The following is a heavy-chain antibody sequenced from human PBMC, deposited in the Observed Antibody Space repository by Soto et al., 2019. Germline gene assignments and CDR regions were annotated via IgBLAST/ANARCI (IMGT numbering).Heavy chain of an antibody. CDR2: IIPIFGTA. J-gene: IGHJ5*02. V-gene: IGHV1-69*01. CDR1: GGTFSSHA. CDR3: ARDIVVVPAATMFDP. D-gene: IGHD2-2*01. Sequence: QVQLVQSGAEVRKPGSSVKVSCKASGGTFSSHAISWVRQAPGQGLEWMGGIIPIFGTANYAQKFQGRVTITADESTSTAYMELSSLRSEDTAVYYCARDIVVVPAATMFDPWGQGTLVTVSS.